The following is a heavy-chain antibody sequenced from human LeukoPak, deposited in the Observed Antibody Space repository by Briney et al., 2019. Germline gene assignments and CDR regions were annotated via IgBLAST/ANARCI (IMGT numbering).Heavy chain of an antibody. Sequence: PGGSLRLSCAASGFTFSSYAMSWVRQAPGKGLEWVSVIYSGGSTYYADSVKGRFTISRDNSKNTLYLQMNSLRDEDTAVYYCAREGELYGSGTGDFDYWGQGVLVTVSS. CDR3: AREGELYGSGTGDFDY. V-gene: IGHV3-66*01. CDR2: IYSGGST. D-gene: IGHD3-10*01. J-gene: IGHJ4*02. CDR1: GFTFSSYA.